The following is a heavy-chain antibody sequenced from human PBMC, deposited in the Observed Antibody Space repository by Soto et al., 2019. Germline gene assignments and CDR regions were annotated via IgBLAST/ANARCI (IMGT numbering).Heavy chain of an antibody. J-gene: IGHJ6*03. CDR1: GGTFSSYA. Sequence: ASVKVSCKASGGTFSSYAISWVRQAPGQGLEWMGWIIAYNGNTNYAQKLQGRVTMTTDTSTSTAYMELRSLRSDDTAVYYCARRSTRAHNYMDVWGKGTTVTVSS. V-gene: IGHV1-18*01. CDR3: ARRSTRAHNYMDV. CDR2: IIAYNGNT. D-gene: IGHD2-2*01.